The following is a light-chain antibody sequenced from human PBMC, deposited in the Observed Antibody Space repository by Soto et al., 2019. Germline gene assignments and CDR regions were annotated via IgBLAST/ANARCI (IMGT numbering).Light chain of an antibody. CDR3: QQYSIWRT. V-gene: IGKV3-15*01. J-gene: IGKJ1*01. Sequence: EVVMTQSPGTVSVSPGERATLTFRASQSVSGDLAWYQHKPGQAPRLLIYAASTRASDVPGRFSGSGSGREFTLTISSLQSEDFAVYYCQQYSIWRTFGQGTKVDIK. CDR2: AAS. CDR1: QSVSGD.